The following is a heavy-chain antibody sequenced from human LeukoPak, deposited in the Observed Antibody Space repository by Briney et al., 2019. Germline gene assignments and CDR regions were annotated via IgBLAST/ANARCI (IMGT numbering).Heavy chain of an antibody. V-gene: IGHV4-31*03. Sequence: SETLSLTCTVSGGSISSGGYYWSWIRQHPGKGLEWIGYIYYSGSTYYNPSLKSRVTISVDTSKNQSSLKLSSVTAADTAVYYCARVVFVVVAATWRGFDPWGQGTLVTVSS. CDR2: IYYSGST. CDR3: ARVVFVVVAATWRGFDP. D-gene: IGHD2-15*01. CDR1: GGSISSGGYY. J-gene: IGHJ5*02.